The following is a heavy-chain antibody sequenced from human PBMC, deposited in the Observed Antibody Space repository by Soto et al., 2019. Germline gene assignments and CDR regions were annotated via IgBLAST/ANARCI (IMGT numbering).Heavy chain of an antibody. CDR2: ISAYNGNT. J-gene: IGHJ6*02. V-gene: IGHV1-18*04. CDR1: GYTFTSYG. Sequence: ASVKVSCKASGYTFTSYGISWVRQAPGQGLEWMGWISAYNGNTNYAQKLQGRVTMTTDTSTSTAYMELRSLRSDDTAVYYCARTRASTTVTAYYYYYGMDVWGQGTTVTVS. CDR3: ARTRASTTVTAYYYYYGMDV. D-gene: IGHD4-17*01.